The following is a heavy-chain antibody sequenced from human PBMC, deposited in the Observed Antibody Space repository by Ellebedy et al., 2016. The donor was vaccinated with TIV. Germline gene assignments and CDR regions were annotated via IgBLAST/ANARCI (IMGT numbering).Heavy chain of an antibody. CDR2: ISSRSSHI. J-gene: IGHJ4*02. Sequence: GESLKISCAASGFTLSSYSMNWVRQAPGKGLEWVSSISSRSSHIYYADSVKGRFTISRDNAKNSLYLQMNSLRAEDTAVYYCARGVSYYYDSSGYWDYWGQGTLVTVSS. D-gene: IGHD3-22*01. V-gene: IGHV3-21*01. CDR1: GFTLSSYS. CDR3: ARGVSYYYDSSGYWDY.